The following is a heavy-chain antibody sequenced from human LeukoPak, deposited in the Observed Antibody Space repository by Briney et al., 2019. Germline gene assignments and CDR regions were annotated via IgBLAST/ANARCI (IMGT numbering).Heavy chain of an antibody. Sequence: GASVTVTFTASGYTFTSYDINWVRQAAGQGLEWMGWMNPNSGNTGYAQKFQGRVTMTRNTSISTAYMELSSLRSEDTAVCYCAREALGELSLSTRTDFDYWGQGTLVTVSS. CDR3: AREALGELSLSTRTDFDY. D-gene: IGHD3-16*02. CDR2: MNPNSGNT. V-gene: IGHV1-8*01. J-gene: IGHJ4*02. CDR1: GYTFTSYD.